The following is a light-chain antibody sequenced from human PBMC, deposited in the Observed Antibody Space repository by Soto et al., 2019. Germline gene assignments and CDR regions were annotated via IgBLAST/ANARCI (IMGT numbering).Light chain of an antibody. V-gene: IGKV1-5*01. CDR2: DAS. CDR3: QQYNSYPWT. J-gene: IGKJ1*01. CDR1: QSISGW. Sequence: DIQMTQSPSTLSASVGDRVTITCRASQSISGWLAWYQQKPGEAPKLMIYDASSLGSGVRSRFSGGGSGTVFTLTISSLQPDDFATYYCQQYNSYPWTFGRGTKVDIK.